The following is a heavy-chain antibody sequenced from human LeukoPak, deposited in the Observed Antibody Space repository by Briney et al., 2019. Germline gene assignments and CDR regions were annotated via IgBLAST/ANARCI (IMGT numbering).Heavy chain of an antibody. CDR3: ARAPRVCSGGSCYFD. Sequence: PGGPLRLSCAASGFTFSYYYMSLIRQAPGKGLERVSYISSSGSTIYYADSVKGRFTISRDNAKNSLYLQMNSLRAEDTAVYYCARAPRVCSGGSCYFDWGQGTLVTVSS. CDR1: GFTFSYYY. CDR2: ISSSGSTI. V-gene: IGHV3-11*01. J-gene: IGHJ4*02. D-gene: IGHD2-15*01.